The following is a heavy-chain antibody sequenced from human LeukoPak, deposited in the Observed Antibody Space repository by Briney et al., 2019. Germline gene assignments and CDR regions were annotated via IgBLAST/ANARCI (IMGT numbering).Heavy chain of an antibody. CDR2: ISGSSSYI. D-gene: IGHD5-18*01. Sequence: GGSLRLSCAASGFTFSIYSMNWVRQAPGKGLEWVSSISGSSSYIYYADSVKGRFTISRDNAKNSLYLQMNSLRAEDTAVYYCAIVVDTARVSKWYFDLWGRGTLVTVSS. CDR3: AIVVDTARVSKWYFDL. J-gene: IGHJ2*01. V-gene: IGHV3-21*01. CDR1: GFTFSIYS.